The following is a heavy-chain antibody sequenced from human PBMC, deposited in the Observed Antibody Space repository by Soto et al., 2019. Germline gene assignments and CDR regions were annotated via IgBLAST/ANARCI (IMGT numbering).Heavy chain of an antibody. Sequence: QLQLQESGPGLVKPSETLSLTCTVSGGSISSSSYYWGWIRQPPGKGLEWIGSIYYSGSTYYNPSLNSRVTISVDTSKNQFSLKLSSVTAADTAVYYCARHERVAVAGTLDYWGQGTLVTVSS. V-gene: IGHV4-39*01. D-gene: IGHD6-19*01. CDR3: ARHERVAVAGTLDY. J-gene: IGHJ4*02. CDR2: IYYSGST. CDR1: GGSISSSSYY.